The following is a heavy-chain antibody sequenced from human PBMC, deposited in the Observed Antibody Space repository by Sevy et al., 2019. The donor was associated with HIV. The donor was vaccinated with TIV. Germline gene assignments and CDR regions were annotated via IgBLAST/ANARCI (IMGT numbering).Heavy chain of an antibody. Sequence: SETLSLTCTVSGGSISSSSYYWGWIRQPPGKGLEWIGSIYYSGSTYYNPSLKSRVTISVDTSKNQFSLKLSSVTAADTAVYYSARRSDTYGLGGYFVWGPGTLVTVSS. CDR3: ARRSDTYGLGGYFV. D-gene: IGHD3-16*01. J-gene: IGHJ4*02. V-gene: IGHV4-39*01. CDR1: GGSISSSSYY. CDR2: IYYSGST.